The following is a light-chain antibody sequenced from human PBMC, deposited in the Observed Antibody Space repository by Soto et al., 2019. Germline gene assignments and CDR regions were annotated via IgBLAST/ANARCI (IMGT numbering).Light chain of an antibody. CDR1: SSDISSSNY. CDR2: DVS. V-gene: IGLV2-14*03. CDR3: SSYGASSTL. J-gene: IGLJ3*02. Sequence: QSVLTQPASLSGSPGQSITISCTGTSSDISSSNYVSWYQQHPGKAHKLMIFDVSYRPSGISDCFSGSKSGTTASLTSSGLQPEDEAYYYCSSYGASSTLFGGGTKLTVL.